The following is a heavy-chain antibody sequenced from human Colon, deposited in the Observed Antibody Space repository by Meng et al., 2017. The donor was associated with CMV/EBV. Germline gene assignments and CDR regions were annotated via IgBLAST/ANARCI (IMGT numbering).Heavy chain of an antibody. V-gene: IGHV4-39*01. CDR3: ARHSAVEWFDP. Sequence: GSLRLSCTVSGGSIGSSSYYWGWLRQPPGKGLEWIVSIYYSGSTYYNPSLKSRVTISVDTSKNQFSLKLSSVTAADTAVYYCARHSAVEWFDPWGQGTLVTVSS. D-gene: IGHD6-19*01. CDR1: GGSIGSSSYY. J-gene: IGHJ5*02. CDR2: IYYSGST.